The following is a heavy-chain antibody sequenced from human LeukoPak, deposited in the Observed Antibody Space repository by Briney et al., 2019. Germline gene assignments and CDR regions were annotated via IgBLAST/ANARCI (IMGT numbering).Heavy chain of an antibody. D-gene: IGHD2-15*01. V-gene: IGHV4-34*01. Sequence: SETLSLTCAVYGGSFSGYYWSWIRQPPGKGLEWIGEIYHSGSTNYNPSLKSRVTISVDKSKNQFSLKLSSVTAADTAVYYCASGYCSGGSCGHDAFDIWGQGTMVTVSS. CDR2: IYHSGST. J-gene: IGHJ3*02. CDR1: GGSFSGYY. CDR3: ASGYCSGGSCGHDAFDI.